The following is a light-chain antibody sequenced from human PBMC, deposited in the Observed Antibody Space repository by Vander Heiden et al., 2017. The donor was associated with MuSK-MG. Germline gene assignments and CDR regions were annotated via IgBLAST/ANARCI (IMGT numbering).Light chain of an antibody. Sequence: DIVLTQSPGSLSLSPGERATLSCTASDSVSTQNLGLYQQKRGQAPRLLIRSESKRAAGVPDRFSDNGSETDFTLTMESLVREDFAVSYCLLEASAGVSFGSETK. J-gene: IGKJ4*01. CDR2: SES. CDR1: DSVSTQN. CDR3: LLEASAGVS. V-gene: IGKV3-20*01.